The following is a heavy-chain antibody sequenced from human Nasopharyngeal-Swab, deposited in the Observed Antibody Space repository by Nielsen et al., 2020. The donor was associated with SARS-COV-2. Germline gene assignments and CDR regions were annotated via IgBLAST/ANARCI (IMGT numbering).Heavy chain of an antibody. CDR2: ISTYSGNT. CDR1: GYNFISYG. V-gene: IGHV1-18*04. CDR3: TRHLDIVTGYEFFFDY. Sequence: ASVKVSCKASGYNFISYGVTWVRQAPGQGLEWMGWISTYSGNTDYAQKFQGRVTMTTDKSTRTVYMELRSLRSDDTAVYYCTRHLDIVTGYEFFFDYWGQGTLVTVSS. D-gene: IGHD3-9*01. J-gene: IGHJ4*02.